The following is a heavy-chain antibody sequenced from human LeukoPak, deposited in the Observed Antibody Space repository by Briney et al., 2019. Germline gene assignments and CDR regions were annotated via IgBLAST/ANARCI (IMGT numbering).Heavy chain of an antibody. D-gene: IGHD3-10*01. CDR3: ARVIWYYSSGKNWFDP. CDR2: INHSGST. Sequence: PSETLSLTCAVYGGSFSGYYWSWIRQPLGKGLEWIGEINHSGSTNYNPSLKSRVTISVDTSKNQFSLKLSSVTAADTAVYYCARVIWYYSSGKNWFDPWGQGTLVTVSS. V-gene: IGHV4-34*01. J-gene: IGHJ5*02. CDR1: GGSFSGYY.